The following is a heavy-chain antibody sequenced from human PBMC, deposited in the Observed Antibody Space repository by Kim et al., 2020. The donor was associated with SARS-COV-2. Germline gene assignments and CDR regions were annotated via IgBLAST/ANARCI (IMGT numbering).Heavy chain of an antibody. CDR3: AKVESGSPTNVDY. Sequence: GGSLRLSCAASGFTFSSYAMTWVRQAPGKGLEWGSAISDSGGSTYYADSVKGRFTISRDNSKNTLYLQMNSLRAEDTAVYYCAKVESGSPTNVDYWGQGTLVTVSS. CDR2: ISDSGGST. CDR1: GFTFSSYA. V-gene: IGHV3-23*01. D-gene: IGHD1-26*01. J-gene: IGHJ4*02.